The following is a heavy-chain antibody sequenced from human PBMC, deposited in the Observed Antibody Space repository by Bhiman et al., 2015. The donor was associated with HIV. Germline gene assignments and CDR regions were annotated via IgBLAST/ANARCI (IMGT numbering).Heavy chain of an antibody. D-gene: IGHD2-15*01. CDR1: GFTFSDHH. CDR3: AGQCTSGSCYGLDY. CDR2: ISSRGRNI. J-gene: IGHJ4*02. Sequence: QVQLVESGGGLVKPGGSLRLSCAASGFTFSDHHMSWIRQAPGKGLEWVSYISSRGRNIYYADSVKGRFTISRDNAKNSLYLQMNSLRAEDTAVYYCAGQCTSGSCYGLDYWGQGTLVTVSS. V-gene: IGHV3-11*04.